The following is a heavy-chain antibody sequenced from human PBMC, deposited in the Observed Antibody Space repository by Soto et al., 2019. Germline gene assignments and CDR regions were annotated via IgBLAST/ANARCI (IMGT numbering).Heavy chain of an antibody. CDR3: AGGLALYDIWTGYGTGGGGFDI. CDR1: GGSISSYY. V-gene: IGHV4-59*01. CDR2: IYYSGST. D-gene: IGHD3-9*01. Sequence: SETLSLTCTVSGGSISSYYWSWIRRPPGKGLELIGYIYYSGSTNYNPALKSRVTISVDTSKNQYALKLSSVAAADTAEYYCAGGLALYDIWTGYGTGGGGFDIWGQGTMVTVSS. J-gene: IGHJ3*02.